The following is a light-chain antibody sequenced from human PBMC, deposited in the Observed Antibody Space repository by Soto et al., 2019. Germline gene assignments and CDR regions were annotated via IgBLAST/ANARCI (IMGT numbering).Light chain of an antibody. V-gene: IGKV1-39*01. CDR2: AAS. CDR3: QQSYSTP. CDR1: QSISSY. Sequence: DIQMTQSPSSLSASVGDRVTITCRASQSISSYLNWYQQKPGKAPKLLIYAASSLQSGVPLRFSGSGSGTDFTLTISSLQPEDFATYYCQQSYSTPFGQGTKLEIK. J-gene: IGKJ2*01.